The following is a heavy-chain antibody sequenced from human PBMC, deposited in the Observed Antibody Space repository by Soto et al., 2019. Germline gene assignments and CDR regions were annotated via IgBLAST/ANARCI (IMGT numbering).Heavy chain of an antibody. CDR3: AKLARGYSYGYIDY. V-gene: IGHV3-23*01. J-gene: IGHJ4*02. D-gene: IGHD5-18*01. CDR2: ISGSGGST. Sequence: GGSLRLSCAASGFTFSSHAMSWVRQAPGKGLEWVSDISGSGGSTYYADSVRGRFSVSRDNSKNTLYLQMNSLRAEDTAVYYCAKLARGYSYGYIDYWGQGTLVTVSS. CDR1: GFTFSSHA.